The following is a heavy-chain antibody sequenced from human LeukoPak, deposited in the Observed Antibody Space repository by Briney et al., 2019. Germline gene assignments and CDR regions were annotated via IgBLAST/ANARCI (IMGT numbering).Heavy chain of an antibody. CDR3: ARGARAGYNLEPFDY. D-gene: IGHD5-24*01. CDR1: GGSISSSSYY. J-gene: IGHJ4*02. V-gene: IGHV4-39*07. Sequence: SETLSLTCTVSGGSISSSSYYWDWIRQPPGKGLEWIGNLYDSGSTHYNPSLKSRVTISVDTSKNQFSLKLSSVTAADTAVYYCARGARAGYNLEPFDYWGQGTLVTVSS. CDR2: LYDSGST.